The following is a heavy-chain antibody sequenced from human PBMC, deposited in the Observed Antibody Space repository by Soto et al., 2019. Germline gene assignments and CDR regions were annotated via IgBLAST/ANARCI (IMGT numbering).Heavy chain of an antibody. V-gene: IGHV4-4*07. CDR3: ARGQRFSDWFDP. CDR2: IYSSGST. J-gene: IGHJ5*02. D-gene: IGHD3-3*01. CDR1: GGAINCYY. Sequence: PSETLSLTCTVSGGAINCYYWTWIRQPAGKGLEWIGRIYSSGSTKYNPSLQSRVTMSLDTSKNQFSLRLTSVTAADTAVYYCARGQRFSDWFDPWGQGTLVTVS.